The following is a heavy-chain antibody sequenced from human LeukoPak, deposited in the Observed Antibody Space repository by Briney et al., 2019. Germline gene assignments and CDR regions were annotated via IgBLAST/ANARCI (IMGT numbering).Heavy chain of an antibody. CDR2: IKQDGSEK. D-gene: IGHD2-15*01. Sequence: GGSLRLSCAASGFTFSNFWMSWVRQAPGKGLECVANIKQDGSEKYYVDSVKGRFTISRDDAKNSLYLQMNSLRTDDTALYYCAKDRGGSSQLGDAFDVWGQGTMVSVSS. CDR3: AKDRGGSSQLGDAFDV. J-gene: IGHJ3*01. V-gene: IGHV3-7*03. CDR1: GFTFSNFW.